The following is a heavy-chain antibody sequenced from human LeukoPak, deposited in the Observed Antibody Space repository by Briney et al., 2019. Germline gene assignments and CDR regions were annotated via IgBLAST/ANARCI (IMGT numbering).Heavy chain of an antibody. D-gene: IGHD3-22*01. CDR1: GFTFRRYT. V-gene: IGHV3-21*01. CDR3: ARDYYYDSSGYYQYFQH. J-gene: IGHJ1*01. Sequence: GGSLRLSCAASGFTFRRYTMNWVRQAPGEGLEWLSSISSSGTYIFYADSVKGRFTVSRDDAKNSLYLQMNSLRAEDTAVYYCARDYYYDSSGYYQYFQHWGQGTLVTVSS. CDR2: ISSSGTYI.